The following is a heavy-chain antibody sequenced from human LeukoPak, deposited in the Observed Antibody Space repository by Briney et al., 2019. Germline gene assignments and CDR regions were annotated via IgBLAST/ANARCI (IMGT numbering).Heavy chain of an antibody. D-gene: IGHD2-15*01. CDR3: ARTYCRGGSCHFDY. CDR1: GGSISSYY. CDR2: IYTSGGT. V-gene: IGHV4-4*07. J-gene: IGHJ4*02. Sequence: SETLSLTCTVSGGSISSYYWSWIRQPAGKGLEWIGRIYTSGGTNYNPSLKSRVTISVDTSKNQISLKLSSVTAADTAVYYCARTYCRGGSCHFDYWGQGTLVTVSS.